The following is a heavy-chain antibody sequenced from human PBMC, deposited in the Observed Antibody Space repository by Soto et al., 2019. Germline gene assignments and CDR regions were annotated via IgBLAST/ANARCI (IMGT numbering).Heavy chain of an antibody. CDR2: ISDGGSYT. CDR3: ARAPGAVNSYAGVDV. V-gene: IGHV3-11*05. CDR1: GFIFSDYY. Sequence: GGALRLSCVASGFIFSDYYMAWIRRAPGKGLEWVSYISDGGSYTNHGNSVRGRVSVSRDDARNSLYLQIKNLRVEDTGVYYCARAPGAVNSYAGVDVWGQGTTVTVSS. J-gene: IGHJ6*02. D-gene: IGHD6-19*01.